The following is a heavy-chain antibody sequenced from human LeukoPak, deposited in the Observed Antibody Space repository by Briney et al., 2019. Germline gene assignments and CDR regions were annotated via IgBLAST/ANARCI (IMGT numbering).Heavy chain of an antibody. CDR2: ISSDGTAT. CDR3: SRAPGRNEDFNM. D-gene: IGHD1-26*01. V-gene: IGHV3-74*01. CDR1: GFTLRDYC. J-gene: IGHJ3*02. Sequence: PGGSLRLSRAASGFTLRDYCMHWVRQAPGKGLVWVSRISSDGTATNFADSVKGRFTISGDNAKSTLCLQMNSLRGEDTAVYYCSRAPGRNEDFNMWGQATMVTVSS.